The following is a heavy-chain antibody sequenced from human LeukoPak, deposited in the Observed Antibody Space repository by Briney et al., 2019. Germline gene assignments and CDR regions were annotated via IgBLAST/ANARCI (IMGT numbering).Heavy chain of an antibody. CDR3: ARDGDDPTWYFDL. Sequence: SGGSLRLFCAASGFTFSSYEMNWVRQASGKGLEWVLYISSSGSTIYYADSVKGRFTIFRDNAKNSLYPQMNSLRAEDTAVYYCARDGDDPTWYFDLWGRGTLVTVAS. CDR1: GFTFSSYE. V-gene: IGHV3-48*03. J-gene: IGHJ2*01. D-gene: IGHD4-17*01. CDR2: ISSSGSTI.